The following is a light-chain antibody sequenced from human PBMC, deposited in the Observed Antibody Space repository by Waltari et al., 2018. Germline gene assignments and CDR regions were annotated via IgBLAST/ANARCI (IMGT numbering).Light chain of an antibody. CDR2: GAS. CDR1: QSVSSN. CDR3: QQYNNWPLT. J-gene: IGKJ4*01. V-gene: IGKV3-15*01. Sequence: EIVMTQSPATLSVSPGERATISCRASQSVSSNLAWYQQKPGQAPRLLIYGASTRATGIPARFSGSGSGTEFTLTISSMQSEDFAVYYCQQYNNWPLTFGGGTKVEIK.